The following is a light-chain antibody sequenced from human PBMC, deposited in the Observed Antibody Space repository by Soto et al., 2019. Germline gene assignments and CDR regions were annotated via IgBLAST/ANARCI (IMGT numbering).Light chain of an antibody. CDR3: QQYGSSPWT. V-gene: IGKV3-20*01. CDR1: QSVSSTY. Sequence: EIVLTQSPGTLSLSPGERVTFSCRASQSVSSTYLAWYQHKPGQAPRLLIYGASSRATGIPDRFSGRGSGTDFPLTISRLEPEDFAVYYCQQYGSSPWTFGQGTKVEVK. CDR2: GAS. J-gene: IGKJ1*01.